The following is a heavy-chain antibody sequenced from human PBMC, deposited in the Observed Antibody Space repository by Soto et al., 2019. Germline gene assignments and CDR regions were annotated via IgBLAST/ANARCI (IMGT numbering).Heavy chain of an antibody. Sequence: PGGSLRLSCAASGFTFSSYAMSWVRQAPGKGLEWVSAISGSGGSTYYADSVKGRFTISRDNSKNTLYLQMNSLRAEDTAVYYCVVPPPAPRYCSSTSCQTPSEYYYYYGMDVWGQGTTVTVSS. CDR2: ISGSGGST. D-gene: IGHD2-2*01. CDR3: VVPPPAPRYCSSTSCQTPSEYYYYYGMDV. V-gene: IGHV3-23*01. CDR1: GFTFSSYA. J-gene: IGHJ6*02.